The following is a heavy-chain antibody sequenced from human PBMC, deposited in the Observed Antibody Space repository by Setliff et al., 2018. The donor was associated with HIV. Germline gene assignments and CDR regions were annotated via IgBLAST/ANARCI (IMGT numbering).Heavy chain of an antibody. CDR1: GGSISSGSYY. J-gene: IGHJ4*02. V-gene: IGHV4-61*09. D-gene: IGHD3-10*01. Sequence: ASETLSLTCTVSGGSISSGSYYWTWIRQPAGKGLEWIGHIYTSGTTDYNPSLKSRVTIPLDTSKNQFSLNLNSVTATDTAVYFCARQGLTMNPGVPAPILYFFDYWGQGILVTVSS. CDR3: ARQGLTMNPGVPAPILYFFDY. CDR2: IYTSGTT.